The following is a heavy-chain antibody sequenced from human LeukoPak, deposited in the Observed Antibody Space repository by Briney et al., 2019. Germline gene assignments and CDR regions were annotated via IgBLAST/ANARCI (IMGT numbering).Heavy chain of an antibody. CDR2: LSSSGGNP. J-gene: IGHJ5*02. D-gene: IGHD3-3*01. Sequence: GGSLRLSCAASGFTFGKYARNWVGQAPGKGLEWVSSLSSSGGNPNYPDSVKGRFTIYRDNSKNTLFLKINSLRDEATALYSCAKCARTPEGGSGWCNWFDNWGQGTQVTVSS. V-gene: IGHV3-23*01. CDR3: AKCARTPEGGSGWCNWFDN. CDR1: GFTFGKYA.